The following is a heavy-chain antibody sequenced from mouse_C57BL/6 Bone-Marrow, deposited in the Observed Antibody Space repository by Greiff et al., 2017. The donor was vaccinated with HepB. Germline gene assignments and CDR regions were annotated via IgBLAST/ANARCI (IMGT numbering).Heavy chain of an antibody. Sequence: DVKLVESGGGLVKPGGSLKLSCAASGFTFSSYAMSWVRQTPEKRLEWVATISDGGSYTYYPDNVKGRFTISRDNAKNNLYLQMSHLKSEDTAMYYCARSSIVTTRAMDYWGEGTSVTVSS. D-gene: IGHD2-5*01. CDR1: GFTFSSYA. CDR2: ISDGGSYT. V-gene: IGHV5-4*03. J-gene: IGHJ4*01. CDR3: ARSSIVTTRAMDY.